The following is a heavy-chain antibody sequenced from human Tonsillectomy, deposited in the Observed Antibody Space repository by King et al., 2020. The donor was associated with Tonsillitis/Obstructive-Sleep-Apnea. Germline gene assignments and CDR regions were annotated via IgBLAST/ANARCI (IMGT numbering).Heavy chain of an antibody. CDR3: ARGGRGGNGVSPPPYYVAY. D-gene: IGHD2-8*01. CDR2: INHSGST. J-gene: IGHJ4*02. V-gene: IGHV4-34*01. CDR1: GGSFSGYY. Sequence: VQLQQWGAGLLKPSETLSLTCAVYGGSFSGYYWSWIRQPPGKGLEWIGEINHSGSTNYNPSLKSRVTISVDTSKNQFSLKLSSVTAADTAVYYCARGGRGGNGVSPPPYYVAYWGQGTLVTVSS.